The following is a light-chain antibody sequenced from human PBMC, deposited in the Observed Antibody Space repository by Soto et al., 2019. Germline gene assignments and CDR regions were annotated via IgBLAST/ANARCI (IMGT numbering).Light chain of an antibody. CDR2: DAS. CDR1: QDITNS. J-gene: IGKJ4*01. Sequence: DIRMTQSPSTLSASIGDRVTITCQASQDITNSLNWYQQKPGKAPNPLIFDASNLDAEVPSRFSGSGSGTYFTFTIHSLQPEDVATYYCQQYDHLSLTFGGGTKV. V-gene: IGKV1-33*01. CDR3: QQYDHLSLT.